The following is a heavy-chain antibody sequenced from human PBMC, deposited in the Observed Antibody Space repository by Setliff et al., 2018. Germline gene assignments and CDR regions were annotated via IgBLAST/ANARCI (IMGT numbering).Heavy chain of an antibody. J-gene: IGHJ6*03. CDR2: IYPGDSDT. CDR3: ARHRGVDYGDLYYYYYYMDV. Sequence: LGESLKISCKGSGYSFTSYWIGWVRQMPGKGLEWMGIIYPGDSDTRYSPSFQGQVTISADKSISTAYLQWSSLKASDTAMYYCARHRGVDYGDLYYYYYYMDVWGKGTTVTVSS. CDR1: GYSFTSYW. V-gene: IGHV5-51*01. D-gene: IGHD4-17*01.